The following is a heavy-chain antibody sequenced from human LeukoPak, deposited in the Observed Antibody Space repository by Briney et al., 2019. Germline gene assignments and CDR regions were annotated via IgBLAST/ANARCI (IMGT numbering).Heavy chain of an antibody. J-gene: IGHJ2*01. V-gene: IGHV4-34*01. D-gene: IGHD2-15*01. CDR3: ARPVRVVQYWYFDL. Sequence: SETLSLTCAVYGGSFSGYYWSWIRQPPGKGLEWIGEINHSGSTNYNPSLKSRVTISVDTSKNQFSLKLSSVTAADTAVYYCARPVRVVQYWYFDLWGRGTLVTVSS. CDR2: INHSGST. CDR1: GGSFSGYY.